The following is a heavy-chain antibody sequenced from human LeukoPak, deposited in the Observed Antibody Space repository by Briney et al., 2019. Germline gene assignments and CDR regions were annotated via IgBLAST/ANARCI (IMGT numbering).Heavy chain of an antibody. CDR3: ARANYYDSSGYSQGAFDI. J-gene: IGHJ3*02. CDR2: IYHSGST. CDR1: GSSISSGYY. D-gene: IGHD3-22*01. Sequence: SETLSLTCTVSGSSISSGYYWGWIRQPPGKGLEWIGNIYHSGSTYYNPSLKSRVTISVDTSKNQFSLKLSSVTAADTAVYYCARANYYDSSGYSQGAFDIWGQGTMVTVSS. V-gene: IGHV4-38-2*02.